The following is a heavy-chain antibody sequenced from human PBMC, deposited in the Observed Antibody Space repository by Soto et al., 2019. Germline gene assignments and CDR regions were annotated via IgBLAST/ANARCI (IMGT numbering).Heavy chain of an antibody. CDR2: INAGNGNT. D-gene: IGHD5-12*01. V-gene: IGHV1-3*01. J-gene: IGHJ4*02. CDR1: GYTFTSYA. CDR3: ARGYSGYFFDY. Sequence: ASVKVSCKASGYTFTSYAMHWVRQAPGQRLEWMGWINAGNGNTMYSQNFQGRVTITRDTSASTAYMELSSQRSEDPAVYYCARGYSGYFFDYWGQGILFTVSS.